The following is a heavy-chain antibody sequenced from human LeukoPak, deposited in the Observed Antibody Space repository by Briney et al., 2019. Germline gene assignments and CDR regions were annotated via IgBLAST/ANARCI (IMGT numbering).Heavy chain of an antibody. D-gene: IGHD3-16*02. CDR2: INPSGGST. J-gene: IGHJ4*02. CDR1: GHTFTSYY. Sequence: ASVKVCCKASGHTFTSYYMHWVRQAPGQGLEWMGIINPSGGSTTYAQKFQGRVTMTRDTSTSTVYVELSSLRSEDTAVYYCARAEAAFGGVIDPFDYWGQGSLVTVSS. V-gene: IGHV1-46*01. CDR3: ARAEAAFGGVIDPFDY.